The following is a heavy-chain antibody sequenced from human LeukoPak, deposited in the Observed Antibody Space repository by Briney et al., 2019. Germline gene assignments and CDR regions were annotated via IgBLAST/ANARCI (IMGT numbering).Heavy chain of an antibody. CDR1: GGSISSYY. CDR2: IYYSGST. CDR3: ASLLGYCSGGSCSSAFDI. D-gene: IGHD2-15*01. V-gene: IGHV4-59*01. Sequence: KSSETLSLTCTVSGGSISSYYWSWIRQPPGKGLEWIGYIYYSGSTNYNPSLKSRVTISVDTSKNQFSLKLSSVTAADTAVYYCASLLGYCSGGSCSSAFDIWGQGTMVTVSS. J-gene: IGHJ3*02.